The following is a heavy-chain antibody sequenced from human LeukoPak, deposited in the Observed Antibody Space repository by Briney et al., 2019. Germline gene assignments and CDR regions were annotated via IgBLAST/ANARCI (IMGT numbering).Heavy chain of an antibody. CDR1: GFTFSNAW. CDR3: TTEYYDILTGYFPIDY. CDR2: IKSKTGGGTT. J-gene: IGHJ4*02. Sequence: GGSLRLSCAASGFTFSNAWMSWVRQAPGKGLEWVGRIKSKTGGGTTDYAAPVKGRFTISRDDSKNTLYLQMNSLKTEDTAVYYCTTEYYDILTGYFPIDYWGQGTLATVSS. V-gene: IGHV3-15*01. D-gene: IGHD3-9*01.